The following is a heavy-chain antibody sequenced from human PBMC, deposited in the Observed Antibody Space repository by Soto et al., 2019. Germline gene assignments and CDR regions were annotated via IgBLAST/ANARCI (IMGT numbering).Heavy chain of an antibody. CDR2: ISWDGGIT. D-gene: IGHD3-9*01. V-gene: IGHV3-43*01. J-gene: IGHJ4*02. CDR3: ARDSYDILTGQKRYFDF. CDR1: GFSFEYYT. Sequence: GXLRLSCAASGFSFEYYTMHWVLQGPGKGPEWISLISWDGGITDYSDSVKGRFISSRDNSKNSLFLEMNRLTSEDAAMYFCARDSYDILTGQKRYFDFWGQGTLVTVSS.